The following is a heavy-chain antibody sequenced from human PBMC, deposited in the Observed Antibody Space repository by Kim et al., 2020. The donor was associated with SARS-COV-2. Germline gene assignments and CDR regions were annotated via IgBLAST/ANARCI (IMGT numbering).Heavy chain of an antibody. CDR2: SDPSGPT. J-gene: IGHJ4*02. V-gene: IGHV4-39*01. Sequence: QPPRGEVEWIAGSDPSGPTYCNPSLKSRVTLSVGPSRNQFSRKLSSVTAADTAVFYCTRHLSGSSWFDYWGQGTLVTVSS. D-gene: IGHD6-13*01. CDR3: TRHLSGSSWFDY.